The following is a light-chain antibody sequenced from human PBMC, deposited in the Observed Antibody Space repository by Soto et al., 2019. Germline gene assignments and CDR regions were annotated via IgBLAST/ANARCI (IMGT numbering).Light chain of an antibody. J-gene: IGKJ1*01. CDR3: HHYNNCPLT. CDR1: KSVSSSY. CDR2: DAS. Sequence: ASLVWTACECRWLPCNDNKSVSSSYLAWYQQKPGQAPRLLIYDASNRATGIPARFSGSVSGTDFTLTISSVDSEDLPVYSCHHYNNCPLTFGQGTKVDIK. V-gene: IGKV3D-20*02.